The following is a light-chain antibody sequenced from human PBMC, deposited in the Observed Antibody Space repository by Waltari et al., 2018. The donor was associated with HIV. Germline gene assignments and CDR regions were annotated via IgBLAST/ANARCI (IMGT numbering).Light chain of an antibody. CDR1: QSVSSSY. CDR2: GAS. V-gene: IGKV3-20*01. J-gene: IGKJ3*01. CDR3: QQYGSSPL. Sequence: EIVLTQSPGTLSLSPGERATLSCRASQSVSSSYLAWYQQKPGQAPRLLIYGASSRATGIPDRFSGSGSVTDFTLTISRLEPEDFAVYYCQQYGSSPLFGPGTKVDIK.